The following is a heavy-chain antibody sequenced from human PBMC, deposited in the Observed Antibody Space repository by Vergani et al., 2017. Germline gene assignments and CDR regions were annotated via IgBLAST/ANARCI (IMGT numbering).Heavy chain of an antibody. CDR3: ARDGGEYDKDALDV. Sequence: QLQLQQSGPGLVKPSETLFLTCTVSAASISSGSYYWGWIRQPPGKSLEWIGSIYYSGLTYYNPSLKSRVAISVDTSKNQFSLKVTSVTAADTAVYYCARDGGEYDKDALDVWGQGTKVTVTS. D-gene: IGHD2-21*01. CDR1: AASISSGSYY. V-gene: IGHV4-39*02. CDR2: IYYSGLT. J-gene: IGHJ3*01.